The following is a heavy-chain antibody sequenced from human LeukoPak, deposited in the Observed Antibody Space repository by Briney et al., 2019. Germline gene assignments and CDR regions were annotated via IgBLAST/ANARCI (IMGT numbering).Heavy chain of an antibody. Sequence: GGSLRLSCAASGFTFSSYAMSWVRQAPGKGLEWVSAISGSGGSTYYADSVKGRFTISRDNSKNTLYLQMNSLRAEGTAVYYCAKDGRYQLLWDYWGQGTLVTVSS. V-gene: IGHV3-23*01. J-gene: IGHJ4*02. D-gene: IGHD2-2*01. CDR3: AKDGRYQLLWDY. CDR2: ISGSGGST. CDR1: GFTFSSYA.